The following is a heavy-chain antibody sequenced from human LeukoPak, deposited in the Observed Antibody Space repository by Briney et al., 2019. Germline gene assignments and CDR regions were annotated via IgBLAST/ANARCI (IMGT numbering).Heavy chain of an antibody. CDR3: ARHLEWLTTYYFDY. Sequence: GGSLRLSCAASGFTVSSNYMSWVRQAPGKGLVWVSRIDGAGSTTNYADSVKGRFTISRDNSKNTLFLQMNSLRAEDTAVYYCARHLEWLTTYYFDYWGQGTLVTVSS. D-gene: IGHD3-3*01. CDR1: GFTVSSNY. V-gene: IGHV3-74*01. J-gene: IGHJ4*02. CDR2: IDGAGSTT.